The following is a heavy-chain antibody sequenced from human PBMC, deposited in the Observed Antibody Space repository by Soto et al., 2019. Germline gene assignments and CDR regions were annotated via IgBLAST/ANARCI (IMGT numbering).Heavy chain of an antibody. J-gene: IGHJ5*02. CDR1: GFTFNTYG. V-gene: IGHV3-30*18. CDR2: ISYDGSNE. D-gene: IGHD6-19*01. Sequence: VGSLRLSCVASGFTFNTYGMHWARQAPGKGLEWVAFISYDGSNEYYADSVKGRFTISRDNSKNTVFLQMNSLRGEDTAVYYCAKSLAVAAGWFDPWGQGALVTVSS. CDR3: AKSLAVAAGWFDP.